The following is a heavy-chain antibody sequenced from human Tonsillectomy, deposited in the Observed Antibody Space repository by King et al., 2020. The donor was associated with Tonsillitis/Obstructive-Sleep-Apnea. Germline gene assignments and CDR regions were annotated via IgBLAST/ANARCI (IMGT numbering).Heavy chain of an antibody. CDR2: ISGSGGAR. CDR1: GFTFSIYG. CDR3: AKVVGDY. J-gene: IGHJ4*02. V-gene: IGHV3-23*04. Sequence: VQLVESGGGLVQPGGSLRLSCAASGFTFSIYGMSWVRQAPGRRLEWVSAISGSGGARNHAASVKGRFTISRDNSKNTLYLQMTSLRAEDTAVYYCAKVVGDYWGQGTLVTVSS. D-gene: IGHD2-15*01.